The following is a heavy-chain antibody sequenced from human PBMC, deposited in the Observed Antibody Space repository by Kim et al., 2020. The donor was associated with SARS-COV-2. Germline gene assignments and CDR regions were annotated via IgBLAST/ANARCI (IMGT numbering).Heavy chain of an antibody. CDR3: VRGPGSSWYGLDS. D-gene: IGHD6-13*01. CDR1: GFSFSSHW. J-gene: IGHJ4*02. CDR2: INDDGRTT. V-gene: IGHV3-74*01. Sequence: GGSLRLSCVASGFSFSSHWMHWVRQVPGKGLDWIARINDDGRTTNHADSVKGRFTISRDNAKNTLYLEMNSLRVEDMAVYYCVRGPGSSWYGLDSWGQGTLVTVSS.